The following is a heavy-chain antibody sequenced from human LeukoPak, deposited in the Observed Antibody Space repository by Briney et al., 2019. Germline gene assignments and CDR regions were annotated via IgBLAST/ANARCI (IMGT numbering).Heavy chain of an antibody. V-gene: IGHV4-31*03. CDR1: GGSITSGRYY. CDR2: VSYSGST. J-gene: IGHJ5*02. Sequence: KPSETLSLICTLSGGSITSGRYYWTWIRQHPQRGLEWIGYVSYSGSTNYNSSLKSRLTISADTSKNQFYLRLTSVTAADTAVYYCARDPRGDITGTTFDRWGQGTLVTVSS. D-gene: IGHD1-20*01. CDR3: ARDPRGDITGTTFDR.